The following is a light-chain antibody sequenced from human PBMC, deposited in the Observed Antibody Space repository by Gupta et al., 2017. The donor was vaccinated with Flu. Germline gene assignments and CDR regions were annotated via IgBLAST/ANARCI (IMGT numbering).Light chain of an antibody. CDR3: QSYDSSRSGLV. Sequence: VTTSRTGTSSTIGGTNDVHWYQLRPVSAPKLLIYGNSNRPSGVPERFSGSKSGTTATLTSTGVQAEDEGDYYCQSYDSSRSGLVFGGGTKLTVL. V-gene: IGLV1-40*01. J-gene: IGLJ2*01. CDR1: SSTIGGTND. CDR2: GNS.